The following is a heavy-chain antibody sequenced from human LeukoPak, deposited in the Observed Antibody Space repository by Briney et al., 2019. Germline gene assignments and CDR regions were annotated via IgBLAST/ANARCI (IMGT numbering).Heavy chain of an antibody. Sequence: HPGRSLRLSCAASGFTFSSYGMHWVRQAPGKGLDWVAVISYDGSNKYYADSVKGRFTISRDNSKNTLYLQMNSLRAEDTAVYYCAKDRRRRVRGGSYYYYGMDVWGQGTTVTVSS. CDR3: AKDRRRRVRGGSYYYYGMDV. CDR1: GFTFSSYG. CDR2: ISYDGSNK. D-gene: IGHD3-10*01. V-gene: IGHV3-30*18. J-gene: IGHJ6*02.